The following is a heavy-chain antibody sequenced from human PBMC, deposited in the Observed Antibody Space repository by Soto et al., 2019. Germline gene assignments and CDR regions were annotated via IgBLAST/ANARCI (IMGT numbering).Heavy chain of an antibody. CDR3: ATESSGSSPLHFDF. J-gene: IGHJ4*02. CDR2: VYYTGST. Sequence: SETLSLTCSVSGSSVSSGVHYWSWIRPPPGKGLEWIGYVYYTGSTYYNPSLESRVTISLDTSKNQFSLKMKSVTASDASVYYCATESSGSSPLHFDFWGQGALVTVSS. D-gene: IGHD6-19*01. CDR1: GSSVSSGVHY. V-gene: IGHV4-30-4*01.